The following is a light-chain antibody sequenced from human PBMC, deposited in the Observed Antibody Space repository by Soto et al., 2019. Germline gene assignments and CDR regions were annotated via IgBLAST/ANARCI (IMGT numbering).Light chain of an antibody. J-gene: IGKJ4*01. V-gene: IGKV3-20*01. CDR3: QQYVTSPLT. CDR2: DAS. CDR1: QSVNNNF. Sequence: EIVLTQSPGTLSLSPGERATLSCRASQSVNNNFLAWYQQKPGQAPRLLIYDASSRATCIPDRFSGSGSGTDFTLTISRLEPEDFAVYSCQQYVTSPLTFGGGTKVEIK.